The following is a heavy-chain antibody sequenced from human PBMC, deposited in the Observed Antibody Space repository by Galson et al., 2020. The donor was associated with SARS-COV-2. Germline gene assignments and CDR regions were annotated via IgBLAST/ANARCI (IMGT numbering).Heavy chain of an antibody. CDR2: INSDGSST. J-gene: IGHJ6*02. CDR3: ARVGWELLYYYYGMDV. V-gene: IGHV3-74*01. D-gene: IGHD1-26*01. Sequence: TGGSLRISCAAAGFTFSSYWMHWVRQAPGKGLVWVSRINSDGSSTSYADSVKGRFTISRDNAKNTLYLQMNSLRAEDTAVYYCARVGWELLYYYYGMDVWGQGTTVTVSS. CDR1: GFTFSSYW.